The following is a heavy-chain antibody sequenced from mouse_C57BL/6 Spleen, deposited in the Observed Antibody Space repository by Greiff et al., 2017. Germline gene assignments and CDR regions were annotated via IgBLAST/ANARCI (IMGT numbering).Heavy chain of an antibody. CDR2: INPYNGDT. CDR3: AKAYDGYPWFAY. J-gene: IGHJ3*01. D-gene: IGHD2-3*01. Sequence: VQLQQSGPELVKPGDSVKISCKASGYSFTGYFMNWVMQSHGKSLEWIGRINPYNGDTFYNQKFKGKATLTVDKSSSTAYMELRSLTSEDSAVYYCAKAYDGYPWFAYWGQGTLVTVSA. V-gene: IGHV1-20*01. CDR1: GYSFTGYF.